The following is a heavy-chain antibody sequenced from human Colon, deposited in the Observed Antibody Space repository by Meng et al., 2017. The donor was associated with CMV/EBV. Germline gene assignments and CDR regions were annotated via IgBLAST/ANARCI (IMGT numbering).Heavy chain of an antibody. CDR2: IVPSGGST. CDR3: ARRFCSSSSCSLDY. V-gene: IGHV1-46*01. J-gene: IGHJ4*02. Sequence: SGSTFTSFYVPWLRQAPGQGLVWLGIIVPSGGSTNCAQKVQGRVTMTRDTSTRTVYMELSSLRSEDTAVYYCARRFCSSSSCSLDYWGQGTPVTVSS. CDR1: GSTFTSFY. D-gene: IGHD2-2*01.